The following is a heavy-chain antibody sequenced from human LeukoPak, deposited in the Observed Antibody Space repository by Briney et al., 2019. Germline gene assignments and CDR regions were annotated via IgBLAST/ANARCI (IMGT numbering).Heavy chain of an antibody. CDR1: GGSISSYY. CDR2: IYYSGST. J-gene: IGHJ6*02. Sequence: SETLSLNCTVSGGSISSYYWSWIRQPPGKGLEWIGYIYYSGSTNYNPSLKSRVTISVDTSKNQFSLKLSSVTAADTAVYYCARGGAYYYGMDVWGQGTTVTVSS. CDR3: ARGGAYYYGMDV. V-gene: IGHV4-59*01. D-gene: IGHD2-15*01.